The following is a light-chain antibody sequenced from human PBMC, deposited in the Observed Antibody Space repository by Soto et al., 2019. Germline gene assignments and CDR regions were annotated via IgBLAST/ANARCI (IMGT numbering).Light chain of an antibody. J-gene: IGLJ3*02. CDR1: SSDIGGYNY. Sequence: QSALTQPASVSGSPGQSITISCTGTSSDIGGYNYVSWYQHHPGRAPRLIIYDVSYRPSGVSNRFSCSKSGNTASLTISGLQAEDEADYYCSSYITSTTLLFGGGTKLTVL. V-gene: IGLV2-14*01. CDR3: SSYITSTTLL. CDR2: DVS.